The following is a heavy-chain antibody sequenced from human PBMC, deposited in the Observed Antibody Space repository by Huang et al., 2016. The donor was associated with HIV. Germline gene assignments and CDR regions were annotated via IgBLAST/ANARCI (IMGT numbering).Heavy chain of an antibody. CDR3: ARERMMSWLDDHDAFDI. D-gene: IGHD1-1*01. Sequence: QVQLQQWGAGLLKPSETLSLTCAVYGGSFSGYYCSWIRQSPGKGLEWIGEINHSGSTNYNPSLKSRLTISVETSKNQFSLKRSSVTAADTAVYYCARERMMSWLDDHDAFDIWGQGTMVTVSS. CDR1: GGSFSGYY. V-gene: IGHV4-34*01. CDR2: INHSGST. J-gene: IGHJ3*02.